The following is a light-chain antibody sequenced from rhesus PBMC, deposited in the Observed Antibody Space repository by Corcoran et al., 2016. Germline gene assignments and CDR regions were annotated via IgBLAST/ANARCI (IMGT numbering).Light chain of an antibody. J-gene: IGKJ2*01. CDR2: AAS. V-gene: IGKV1-43*01. CDR3: LQYNSNPYS. CDR1: QAISTY. Sequence: DIQMTQSPSSLSASTGDRVTITCRASQAISTYLNWYKHKPGKAPKCLIYAASRLESGVPSRFSGNGYWTDFTLTISTLQPVDFATYYCLQYNSNPYSFGQGTKVEIK.